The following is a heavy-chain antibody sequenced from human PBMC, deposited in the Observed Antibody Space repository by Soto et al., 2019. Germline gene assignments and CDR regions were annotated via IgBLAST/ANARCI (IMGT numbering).Heavy chain of an antibody. D-gene: IGHD3-10*01. CDR1: GYTFTSYA. V-gene: IGHV1-3*01. J-gene: IGHJ4*02. CDR2: INAGNGNT. CDR3: ASVEWFGELSFTD. Sequence: QVQLVQSGAEVKKPGASVKVSCKASGYTFTSYAMHWVRQAPGQRLEWMGWINAGNGNTHYSQKFQGRVTITRDTPASTAYMELSSLRSEDTAVYYCASVEWFGELSFTDWGQGTLVTVSS.